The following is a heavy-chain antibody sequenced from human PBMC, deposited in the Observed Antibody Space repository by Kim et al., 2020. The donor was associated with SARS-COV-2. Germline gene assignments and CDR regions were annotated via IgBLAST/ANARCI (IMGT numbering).Heavy chain of an antibody. CDR3: ARTTWELLPPFDY. J-gene: IGHJ4*02. V-gene: IGHV3-64*01. CDR1: GFTFSSYA. CDR2: ISSNGGSA. Sequence: GGSLRLSCAASGFTFSSYAMHWVRQAPGKGLEYVSAISSNGGSAYYANSVKGRFTISRDNSKNTLYLQMGSLRAEDMAVYYCARTTWELLPPFDYWGQGTLVTVSS. D-gene: IGHD1-26*01.